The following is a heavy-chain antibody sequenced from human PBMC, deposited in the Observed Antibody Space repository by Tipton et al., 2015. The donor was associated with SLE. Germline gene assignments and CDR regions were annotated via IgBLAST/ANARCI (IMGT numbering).Heavy chain of an antibody. CDR3: ASSITMVRGDAFDI. CDR1: GGSISSGSYY. Sequence: TLSLTCTVSGGSISSGSYYWSWIRQPAGKGLGWIGRIYTSGSTNYNPSLKSRVTISVDTSKNQFSLKLSSVTAADTAVYYCASSITMVRGDAFDIWGQGTMVTVSS. J-gene: IGHJ3*02. V-gene: IGHV4-61*02. CDR2: IYTSGST. D-gene: IGHD3-10*01.